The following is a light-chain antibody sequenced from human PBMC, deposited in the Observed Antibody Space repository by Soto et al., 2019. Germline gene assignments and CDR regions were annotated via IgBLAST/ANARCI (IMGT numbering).Light chain of an antibody. J-gene: IGLJ1*01. CDR2: GNS. CDR1: SSNIGAGYD. V-gene: IGLV1-40*01. CDR3: QSDDSSLSGV. Sequence: QSVLTQPPSVSGAPGQRVTISCTGSSSNIGAGYDVHWYQQFPGTAPKLLIYGNSNRPSGVPDRFSGSKSGTSASLAITGLPADDEDDYYGQSDDSSLSGVFGSGTKLTVL.